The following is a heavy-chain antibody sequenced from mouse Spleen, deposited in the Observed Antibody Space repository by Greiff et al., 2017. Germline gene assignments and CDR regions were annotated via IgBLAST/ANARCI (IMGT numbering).Heavy chain of an antibody. D-gene: IGHD2-3*01. CDR3: ARVIYDGYPLYAMDY. V-gene: IGHV5-9-3*01. CDR1: GFTFSSYA. Sequence: EVQLVESGGGLVKLGGSLKLSCAASGFTFSSYAMSWVRQTPEKRLEWVATISSGGGNTYYPDSVKGRFTISRDNAKNTLYLQMSSLKSEDTAMYYCARVIYDGYPLYAMDYWGQGTSVTVSS. J-gene: IGHJ4*01. CDR2: ISSGGGNT.